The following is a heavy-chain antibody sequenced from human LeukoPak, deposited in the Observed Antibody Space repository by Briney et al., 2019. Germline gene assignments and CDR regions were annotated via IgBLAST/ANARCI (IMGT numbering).Heavy chain of an antibody. CDR2: IYHSGST. V-gene: IGHV4-30-2*02. CDR1: GGSISSGGYS. CDR3: ARHGTSGTNLNWFDP. Sequence: SETLSLTCAVSGGSISSGGYSWSWIRQPPGKGLEWIGYIYHSGSTYYNPSLKSRVTISVDRSKNQFSLKLSSVTAADTAVYYCARHGTSGTNLNWFDPWGQGTLVTVPS. J-gene: IGHJ5*02. D-gene: IGHD1-1*01.